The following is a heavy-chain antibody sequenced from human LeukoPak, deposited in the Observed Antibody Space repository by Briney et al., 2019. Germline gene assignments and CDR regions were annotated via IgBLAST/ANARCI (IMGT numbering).Heavy chain of an antibody. CDR1: GFTFRNAG. J-gene: IGHJ4*02. CDR2: IWYDGSNE. V-gene: IGHV3-33*01. CDR3: GRGRGAYSTSWIDY. Sequence: GGSQRLSCAVSGFTFRNAGMNWVRQAPGKGLEWVAIIWYDGSNEYYGDSVKGRFIISRDDSRNTLYLQMNSLRAEDTAVYFCGRGRGAYSTSWIDYWGQGTLVTVSS. D-gene: IGHD6-13*01.